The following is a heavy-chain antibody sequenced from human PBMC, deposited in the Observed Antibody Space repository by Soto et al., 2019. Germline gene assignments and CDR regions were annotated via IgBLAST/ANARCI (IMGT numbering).Heavy chain of an antibody. J-gene: IGHJ5*02. D-gene: IGHD2-15*01. CDR2: INIGNGNT. CDR3: AREPLCGGKCYDNYFDP. CDR1: GYPFLDYP. V-gene: IGHV1-3*04. Sequence: SVKVACKASGYPFLDYPIHWVRQAPGQRLEWVGWINIGNGNTQYSQKFQGRVTITTDTSASTAYMELRSLTSEDTDVYYCAREPLCGGKCYDNYFDPWGQGTLVTVSS.